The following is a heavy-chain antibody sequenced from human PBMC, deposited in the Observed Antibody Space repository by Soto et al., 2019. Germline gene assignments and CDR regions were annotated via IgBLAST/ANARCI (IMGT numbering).Heavy chain of an antibody. V-gene: IGHV3-74*01. CDR2: INSDGSST. CDR1: GFTFSSYW. Sequence: EVQLVESGGGLVQPGGSLRLSCAASGFTFSSYWMHWVRQAPGKGLVWVSRINSDGSSTSYADSVKGRFTISRDNAKTTLYLQMNSLRAEDTAVYYCARGQWELLSMAYYFDYWGQGTLVTVSS. D-gene: IGHD1-26*01. J-gene: IGHJ4*02. CDR3: ARGQWELLSMAYYFDY.